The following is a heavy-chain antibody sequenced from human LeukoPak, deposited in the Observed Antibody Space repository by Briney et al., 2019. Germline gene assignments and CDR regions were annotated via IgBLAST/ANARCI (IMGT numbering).Heavy chain of an antibody. J-gene: IGHJ6*02. CDR3: ARDFDYDFWSGYFASYGMDV. Sequence: SVKVSCKASGGTFSSYAISWVRQAPGQGLEWMGGITPIFGTANYAQKFQGRVTITADESTSTAYMELSSLRSEDTAVYYCARDFDYDFWSGYFASYGMDVWGQGTTVTVSS. CDR1: GGTFSSYA. D-gene: IGHD3-3*01. CDR2: ITPIFGTA. V-gene: IGHV1-69*13.